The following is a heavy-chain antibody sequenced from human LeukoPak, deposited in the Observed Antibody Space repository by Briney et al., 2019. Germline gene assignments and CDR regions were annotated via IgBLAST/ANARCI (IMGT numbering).Heavy chain of an antibody. J-gene: IGHJ6*02. Sequence: GGSLRLSCAASGFTFSSYWMNWARQAPGKGLEWVASINHNENVNYYVDSVKGRFTISRDNAKNSLYLQMSNLRAEDTAVYFCAGGGGLDVWGQGATVTVSS. V-gene: IGHV3-7*03. CDR1: GFTFSSYW. CDR2: INHNENVN. CDR3: AGGGGLDV. D-gene: IGHD3-16*01.